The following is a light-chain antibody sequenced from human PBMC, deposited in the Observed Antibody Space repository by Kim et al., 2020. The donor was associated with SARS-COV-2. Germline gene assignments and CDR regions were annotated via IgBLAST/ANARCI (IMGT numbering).Light chain of an antibody. J-gene: IGLJ1*01. CDR2: DVS. V-gene: IGLV2-14*04. CDR3: SSYARSSSYV. Sequence: GQSIPISCTGISSDVGAYKYVSWYQQHPGKAPELMIFDVSERPSGISNRFSGSKSGNTASLTISGLQAEDEADYYCSSYARSSSYVFGTGTKVTVL. CDR1: SSDVGAYKY.